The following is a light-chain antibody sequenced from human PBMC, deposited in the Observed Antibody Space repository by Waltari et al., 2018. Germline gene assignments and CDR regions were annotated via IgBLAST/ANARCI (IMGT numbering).Light chain of an antibody. CDR1: QSISKN. V-gene: IGKV3-15*01. J-gene: IGKJ2*03. CDR2: GSS. CDR3: QQYNHWYS. Sequence: EIVMTQSPVTLSVSPGERATLSCRASQSISKNLAWYHQKTGHAPRLLIYGSSTRATGIPARFSGSGSGTEFTLTISNLQTEDFAVYYCQQYNHWYSFGQGTKLEIK.